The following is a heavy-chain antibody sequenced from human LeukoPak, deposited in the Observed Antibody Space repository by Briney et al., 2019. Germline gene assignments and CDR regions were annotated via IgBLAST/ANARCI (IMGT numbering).Heavy chain of an antibody. CDR3: ARNPAGIGDY. V-gene: IGHV3-48*02. CDR2: ISSGSEII. D-gene: IGHD1-1*01. J-gene: IGHJ4*02. Sequence: PGGSLRLSCVASGFIFSTYNMNWVRQAPGKGLEWVSFISSGSEIIYYADSVKGRFTVSRDNDKKSLYLQMNSLRDVDTAVYYCARNPAGIGDYLGQGTLVTVSS. CDR1: GFIFSTYN.